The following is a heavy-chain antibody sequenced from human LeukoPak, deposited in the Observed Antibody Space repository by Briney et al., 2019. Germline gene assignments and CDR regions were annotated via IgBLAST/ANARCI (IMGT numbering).Heavy chain of an antibody. CDR2: IYYSGTT. D-gene: IGHD6-13*01. V-gene: IGHV4-59*12. Sequence: PSETLSLTCTVSGGSISSYYWSWIRQPPGKGLEWIGYIYYSGTTNYNPSLKSRVTISVDTSKNQFSLKLSSVTAADTAVYYCASDAAAGHTFDYWGQGTLVTVSS. J-gene: IGHJ4*02. CDR1: GGSISSYY. CDR3: ASDAAAGHTFDY.